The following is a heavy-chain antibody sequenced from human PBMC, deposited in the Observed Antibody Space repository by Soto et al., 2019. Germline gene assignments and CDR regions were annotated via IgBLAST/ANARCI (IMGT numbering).Heavy chain of an antibody. D-gene: IGHD2-21*01. CDR2: IRGDGGDT. J-gene: IGHJ3*01. V-gene: IGHV3-23*01. CDR3: AKDRRGGEYPAFDL. CDR1: GFSVSDYD. Sequence: ELQLLESGGGLVQPGGFLRLTCAASGFSVSDYDMGWVRQAPEKGLEWVSLIRGDGGDTYYAASVEGRLSTSRDTSENTVYLDMNFLRAEDTALYYCAKDRRGGEYPAFDLWGQGTMVTVSS.